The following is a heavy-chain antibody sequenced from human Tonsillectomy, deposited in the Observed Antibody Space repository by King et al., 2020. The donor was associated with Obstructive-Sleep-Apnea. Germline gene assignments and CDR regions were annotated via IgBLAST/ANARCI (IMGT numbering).Heavy chain of an antibody. CDR3: ARAEYSYGQPYYYYGMDV. CDR2: IYYSGST. V-gene: IGHV4-59*01. Sequence: VQLQESGPGLVKPSETLSLTCTVSGGSISSYYWSWIQQPPGKGLEWIGYIYYSGSTNYNPSLKSRVTISVDTSKNQFSLKLSSVTAADTAVYYCARAEYSYGQPYYYYGMDVWGQGTTVTVSS. J-gene: IGHJ6*02. D-gene: IGHD5-18*01. CDR1: GGSISSYY.